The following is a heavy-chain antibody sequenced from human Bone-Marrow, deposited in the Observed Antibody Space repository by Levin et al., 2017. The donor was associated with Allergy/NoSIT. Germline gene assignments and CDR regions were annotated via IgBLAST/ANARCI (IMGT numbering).Heavy chain of an antibody. V-gene: IGHV1-69*13. CDR2: IMPILGTA. CDR1: GGTFSRSA. CDR3: ARGVVGGNFGLDV. J-gene: IGHJ6*02. D-gene: IGHD2-15*01. Sequence: AASVKVSCKASGGTFSRSALSWVRQAPGQGLEWVGGIMPILGTANYAQSFQGRVTISADESTFTVYLDLTSLRPEDTAVYYCARGVVGGNFGLDVWGQGTTVTVSS.